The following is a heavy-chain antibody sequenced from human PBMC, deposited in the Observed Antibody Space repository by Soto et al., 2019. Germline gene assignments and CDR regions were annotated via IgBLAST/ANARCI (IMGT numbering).Heavy chain of an antibody. J-gene: IGHJ5*02. D-gene: IGHD1-26*01. V-gene: IGHV3-53*02. CDR1: GFTVSSNY. CDR3: ARDSNSGNWFDP. Sequence: EVQLVETGGGLIQPGGSLRLSCAASGFTVSSNYMSWVRQAPGKGLEWVSVIYSGGSTYYADSVKGRFTISRDNSKNTLYLQMNSVRAEDTAVYYCARDSNSGNWFDPWGQGTLVTVSS. CDR2: IYSGGST.